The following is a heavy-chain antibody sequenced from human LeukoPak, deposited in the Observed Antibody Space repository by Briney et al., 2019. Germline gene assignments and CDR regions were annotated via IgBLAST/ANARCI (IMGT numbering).Heavy chain of an antibody. D-gene: IGHD2/OR15-2a*01. CDR2: ISGSGRTI. CDR3: ARDFKDSTYYNFDC. Sequence: PGGSLRLSCAASGFSFSDYYMSWIRQAPGKGLEWVSYISGSGRTIYYADSVKGRFTISRDNAKNSLYLQMNSLRADDTAVYYCARDFKDSTYYNFDCWGQGTLVTVSS. V-gene: IGHV3-11*01. J-gene: IGHJ4*02. CDR1: GFSFSDYY.